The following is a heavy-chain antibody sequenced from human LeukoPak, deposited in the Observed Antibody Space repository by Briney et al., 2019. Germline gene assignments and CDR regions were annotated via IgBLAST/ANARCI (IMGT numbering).Heavy chain of an antibody. Sequence: PSETLSLTCTVSGGSISSYYWSWIRQPPGKGLEWIGYIYYSGSTNYNPSLKSRVTISVDTSKNQFSLKLSSVTAADTAVYYCARHGRATTFLNWLDPWGQGTLVTVSS. CDR2: IYYSGST. CDR1: GGSISSYY. J-gene: IGHJ5*02. D-gene: IGHD1-14*01. CDR3: ARHGRATTFLNWLDP. V-gene: IGHV4-59*08.